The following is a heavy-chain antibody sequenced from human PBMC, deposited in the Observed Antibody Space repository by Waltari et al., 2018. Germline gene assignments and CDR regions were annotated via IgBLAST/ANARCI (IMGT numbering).Heavy chain of an antibody. D-gene: IGHD5-18*01. V-gene: IGHV1-8*01. J-gene: IGHJ4*02. Sequence: QVQLVQSGAEVKKPGASVKVSCKASGYTFTSYDINWLRQPSGQGLEWMGWMNHTSGHTGYARKFRGRFTMNRNTAISTAYMELSSLRSEDTAVYYCARGGYSYGFDYWGQGTLVTVSS. CDR3: ARGGYSYGFDY. CDR2: MNHTSGHT. CDR1: GYTFTSYD.